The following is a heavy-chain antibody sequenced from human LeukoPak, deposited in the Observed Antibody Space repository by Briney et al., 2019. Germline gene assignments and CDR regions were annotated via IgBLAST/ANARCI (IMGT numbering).Heavy chain of an antibody. Sequence: PSETLSLTCTVSGGSISSYYWSWIRQPAGKGLEWIGRIYTSGSTNYNPSLKRRVTISVHPSKNHFSLKLSSVTAADTAVYYCARASGWYLGNWFDPWGQGTLVTVSS. CDR3: ARASGWYLGNWFDP. CDR1: GGSISSYY. J-gene: IGHJ5*02. V-gene: IGHV4-4*07. D-gene: IGHD6-19*01. CDR2: IYTSGST.